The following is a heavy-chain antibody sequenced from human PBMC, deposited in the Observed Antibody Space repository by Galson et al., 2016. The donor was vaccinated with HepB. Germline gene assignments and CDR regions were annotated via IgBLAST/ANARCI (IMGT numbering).Heavy chain of an antibody. Sequence: TLSLTCTVSGGSFSSYYWSWIRQTPGKGLEWIGYIYHSGTTNYNPSLKSRVTISLDTSKNQFSLKLTSVTAADTAVYYCARSWSSGWYSYWGQGTLVTVSS. CDR3: ARSWSSGWYSY. V-gene: IGHV4-59*01. CDR2: IYHSGTT. J-gene: IGHJ4*02. D-gene: IGHD6-19*01. CDR1: GGSFSSYY.